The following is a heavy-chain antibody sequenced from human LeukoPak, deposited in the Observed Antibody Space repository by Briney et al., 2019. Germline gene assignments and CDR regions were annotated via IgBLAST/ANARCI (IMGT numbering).Heavy chain of an antibody. V-gene: IGHV3-30*02. J-gene: IGHJ3*02. CDR1: GFTFSSYG. Sequence: GGSLRLSCAASGFTFSSYGVHWVRQAPGKGLEWVAFIRYDGSNKYYADSVKGRFTISRDNSKNTLYLQMNSLRAEDTAVYYCARALRIAAAGSGAFDIWGQGTMVTVSS. CDR2: IRYDGSNK. CDR3: ARALRIAAAGSGAFDI. D-gene: IGHD6-13*01.